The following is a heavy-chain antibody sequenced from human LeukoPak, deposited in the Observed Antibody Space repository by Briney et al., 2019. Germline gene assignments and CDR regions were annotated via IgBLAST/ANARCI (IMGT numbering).Heavy chain of an antibody. Sequence: PGGSLRLSCAASGFTFSSYGMHWVRQAPGKGLEWVAVIWYDGSNKYYADSVKGRFTISRDNSKNTLYLQMNSLRAEDTAVYYCAKDDTIFGVVPYYFDYWGQGTLVTVSS. CDR1: GFTFSSYG. D-gene: IGHD3-3*01. V-gene: IGHV3-33*06. CDR3: AKDDTIFGVVPYYFDY. CDR2: IWYDGSNK. J-gene: IGHJ4*02.